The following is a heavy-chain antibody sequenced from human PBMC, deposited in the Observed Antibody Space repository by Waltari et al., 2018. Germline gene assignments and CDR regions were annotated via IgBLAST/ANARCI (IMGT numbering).Heavy chain of an antibody. V-gene: IGHV4-39*01. CDR1: GGSISSSSYY. CDR2: IYYSGST. D-gene: IGHD5-18*01. CDR3: ARQGYSYGYFSAFDI. Sequence: QLQLQESGPGLVKPSETLSLTCTVSGGSISSSSYYWGWIRQPPGKGLEWIGSIYYSGSTYYNPPLKSRVTISVDTSKNQFSLKLSSVTAADTAVYYCARQGYSYGYFSAFDIWGQGTMVTVSS. J-gene: IGHJ3*02.